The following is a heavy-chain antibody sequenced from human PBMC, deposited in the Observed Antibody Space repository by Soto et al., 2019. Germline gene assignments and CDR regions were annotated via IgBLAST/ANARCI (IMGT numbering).Heavy chain of an antibody. CDR3: ARDDGYYRRYDY. J-gene: IGHJ4*02. Sequence: VRLQESGPGLVKPSQTLSLTCTVSGGSISSGDYFWSWVRQPPGKGLEWIGYIYYTGSTSYNPSLKSRITMSVDTSKNQFSLKVSSVTAADTAVYFCARDDGYYRRYDYWGQGTLVTVSS. CDR2: IYYTGST. CDR1: GGSISSGDYF. V-gene: IGHV4-30-4*01. D-gene: IGHD3-3*01.